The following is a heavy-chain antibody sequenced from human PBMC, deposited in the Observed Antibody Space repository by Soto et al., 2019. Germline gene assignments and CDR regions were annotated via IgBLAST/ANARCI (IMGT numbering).Heavy chain of an antibody. Sequence: EVQLLESGGGLVQPGGSLRLSCAASGFTFSSYAMSWVRQAPGKGLEWVSAISGSGGSTYYADSVKGRFTISRDNSKNTLYLQMNSLRAEDTAVYYCAKDPRLSYGSGIYYPRGGDYLVQGTLVTVSS. CDR1: GFTFSSYA. J-gene: IGHJ4*02. CDR2: ISGSGGST. D-gene: IGHD3-10*01. V-gene: IGHV3-23*01. CDR3: AKDPRLSYGSGIYYPRGGDY.